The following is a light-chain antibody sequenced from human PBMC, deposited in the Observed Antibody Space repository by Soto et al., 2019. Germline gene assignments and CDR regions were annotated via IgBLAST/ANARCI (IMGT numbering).Light chain of an antibody. Sequence: DIVLTQSPGTLSLSPGERATLSCRASQSVRSRYLAWYQQKAGQAPRLLIYDASRRATGIPDRFSGSGSGTDFTLTISRLEPEDVAVYYCQQYGSSVTVGGGTKVEIK. V-gene: IGKV3-20*01. CDR3: QQYGSSVT. CDR2: DAS. CDR1: QSVRSRY. J-gene: IGKJ4*01.